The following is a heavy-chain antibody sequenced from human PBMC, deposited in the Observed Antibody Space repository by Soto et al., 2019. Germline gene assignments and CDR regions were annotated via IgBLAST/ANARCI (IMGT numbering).Heavy chain of an antibody. J-gene: IGHJ4*02. D-gene: IGHD2-21*01. CDR2: IYHSGTT. V-gene: IGHV4-4*02. CDR1: GGSISDNW. CDR3: ARHVAVPRTRGFDY. Sequence: QVQLQESGPGLVKPSGTLFLTCAVSGGSISDNWWSWVRQPPGKGLEWIGEIYHSGTTYYTPSLRSRVVILVDKSASQISLTLCSVTAADTAVYYCARHVAVPRTRGFDYWGPGTLVAVSS.